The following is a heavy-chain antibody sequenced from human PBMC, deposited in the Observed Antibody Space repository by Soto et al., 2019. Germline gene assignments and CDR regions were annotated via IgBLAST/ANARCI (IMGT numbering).Heavy chain of an antibody. J-gene: IGHJ1*01. D-gene: IGHD6-13*01. V-gene: IGHV4-34*01. CDR1: GGSFSGYY. Sequence: PSETLSLTCAVYGGSFSGYYWSWIRQPPGKGLEWIGEINHSGSTNYNPSLKSRVTIPVDTSNNQFSLKLSSVTAADKAVYYCARGRGYVRVPTFQHWGQGTLVTVSS. CDR2: INHSGST. CDR3: ARGRGYVRVPTFQH.